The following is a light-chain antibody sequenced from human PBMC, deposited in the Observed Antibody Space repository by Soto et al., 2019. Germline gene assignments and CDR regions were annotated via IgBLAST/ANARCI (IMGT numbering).Light chain of an antibody. CDR2: GGF. CDR1: QSVSSN. Sequence: EIVMTQSPVTLSVSPGERVTLSCRASQSVSSNLAWYQQKPGQAPSLLIYGGFTRATGIPARFSGTGSGTEFPLTISSLQSEDFALYYCQQYNDWPLTFGQGTKVDIK. V-gene: IGKV3-15*01. J-gene: IGKJ1*01. CDR3: QQYNDWPLT.